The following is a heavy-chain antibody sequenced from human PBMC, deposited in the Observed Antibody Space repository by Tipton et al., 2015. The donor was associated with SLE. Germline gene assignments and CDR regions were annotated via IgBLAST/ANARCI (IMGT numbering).Heavy chain of an antibody. J-gene: IGHJ4*02. V-gene: IGHV3-48*01. CDR1: GFAFSFHT. Sequence: GSLRLSCTASGFAFSFHTMTWVRQAPGKGLEWVTYITNVGSTIHYADSVQGRFTVSRNNARNSLYLQMNRLRAEDTAVYFCVRDLGYCLDGICVWGQGTLVTVSS. CDR3: VRDLGYCLDGICV. CDR2: ITNVGSTI. D-gene: IGHD2-15*01.